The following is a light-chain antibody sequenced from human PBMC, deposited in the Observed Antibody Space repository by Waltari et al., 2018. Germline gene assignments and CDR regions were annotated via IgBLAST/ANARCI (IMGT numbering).Light chain of an antibody. V-gene: IGLV1-47*01. CDR1: SSNIGSNY. Sequence: QSVLTQPPSASGTPGQRVTISCSGSSSNIGSNYVYWYQQLPGTAPKLLICGSNQRPSGVPDRFSGSKSGTSASLAISGLRSEDEADYYCAAWDDSLSGRVFGGGTKLTVL. J-gene: IGLJ3*02. CDR2: GSN. CDR3: AAWDDSLSGRV.